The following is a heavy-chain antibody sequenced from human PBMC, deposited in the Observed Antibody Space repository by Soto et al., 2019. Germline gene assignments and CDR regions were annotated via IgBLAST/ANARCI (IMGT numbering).Heavy chain of an antibody. V-gene: IGHV1-18*01. Sequence: APLKVSWKASGYTFSNYGISWLRQSPGQGLEWMGWISGYNGNTHYEEKVQDRIKMTTDTSTSTTYLELRSLRSDDTAVYFCARDPGFGFGYSYAFAMDVWGQGTTVTVSS. CDR3: ARDPGFGFGYSYAFAMDV. CDR2: ISGYNGNT. CDR1: GYTFSNYG. D-gene: IGHD5-18*01. J-gene: IGHJ6*02.